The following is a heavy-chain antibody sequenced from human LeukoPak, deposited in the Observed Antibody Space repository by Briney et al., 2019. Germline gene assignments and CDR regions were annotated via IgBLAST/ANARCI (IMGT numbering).Heavy chain of an antibody. CDR3: ARAPSEIGGYYPEYFRH. D-gene: IGHD3-22*01. V-gene: IGHV3-74*01. J-gene: IGHJ1*01. CDR2: IKSDGST. CDR1: GFTFSSYW. Sequence: GGSLRLSCAASGFTFSSYWMHWVRQPPGKGLVWVSRIKSDGSTNYADSVKGRFTISRGNAKNTVSLQMNSLRAEDTGVYYCARAPSEIGGYYPEYFRHWGQGTLVTVSS.